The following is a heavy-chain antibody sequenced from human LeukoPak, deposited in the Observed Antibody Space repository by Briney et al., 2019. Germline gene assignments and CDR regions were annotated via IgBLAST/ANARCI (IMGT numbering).Heavy chain of an antibody. CDR3: AATHYDFWSWGP. D-gene: IGHD3-3*01. CDR1: GFTFSSYA. J-gene: IGHJ5*02. Sequence: PGGSLRLSCAASGFTFSSYAMHWVRQAPGKGLEWVAVISYDGSNKYYADSVKGRFTISRDNSKNTLYLQMNSLRAEDSALYYCAATHYDFWSWGPWGQGTLVTVSS. CDR2: ISYDGSNK. V-gene: IGHV3-30-3*01.